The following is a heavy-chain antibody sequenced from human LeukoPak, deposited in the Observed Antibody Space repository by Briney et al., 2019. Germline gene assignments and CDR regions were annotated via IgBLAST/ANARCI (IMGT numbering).Heavy chain of an antibody. J-gene: IGHJ6*03. Sequence: SETLSLTCTVSGGSISSGSYYWSWLRQPAGKGLEWIGRIYTSGSTNYNPSLKSRVTISVDTSKNQFSLTLSSVTAADTAVYYCARDCSGGSCYSPYYYYYMDVWGKGTTVTVSS. CDR1: GGSISSGSYY. CDR3: ARDCSGGSCYSPYYYYYMDV. D-gene: IGHD2-15*01. CDR2: IYTSGST. V-gene: IGHV4-61*02.